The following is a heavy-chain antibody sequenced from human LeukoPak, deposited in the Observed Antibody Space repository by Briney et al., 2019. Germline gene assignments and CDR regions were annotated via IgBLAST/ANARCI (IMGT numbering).Heavy chain of an antibody. J-gene: IGHJ3*02. D-gene: IGHD2-21*02. CDR2: ISSSSSYI. CDR1: GFTFSSYS. CDR3: AREFRDIVVVTAILDDAFDI. Sequence: PGGSLRLSCAASGFTFSSYSMNWVRQAPGKGLEWVSSISSSSSYIYYADSVKGRFIISRDNAKNSLYLQMNSLRAEDTAVYYCAREFRDIVVVTAILDDAFDIWGQGTMVTVSS. V-gene: IGHV3-21*01.